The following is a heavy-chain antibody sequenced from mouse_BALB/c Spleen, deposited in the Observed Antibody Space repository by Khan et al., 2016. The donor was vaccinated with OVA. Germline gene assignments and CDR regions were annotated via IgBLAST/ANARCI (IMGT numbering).Heavy chain of an antibody. CDR1: GYTFTSYW. V-gene: IGHV1-7*01. Sequence: QVQLQQSGAELSKPGASVNMSCMASGYTFTSYWMHWLKQRPGQGLEWIGYINPTSVYTDYNQKLKDNATLTADKSSSTTYMQLSSLTSDDAAVYCCARDRIDYWGQGTALTVSS. J-gene: IGHJ2*01. CDR3: ARDRIDY. CDR2: INPTSVYT.